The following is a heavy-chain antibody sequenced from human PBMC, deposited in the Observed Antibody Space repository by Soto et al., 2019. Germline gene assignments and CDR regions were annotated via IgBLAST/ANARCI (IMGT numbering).Heavy chain of an antibody. CDR3: ARAGINWLDP. CDR2: ITPSDGRT. J-gene: IGHJ5*02. Sequence: QVQLVQPGAEVKKPGASVKLSCKASGYVFTSFHMHWVRQAPRQGIEWMGMITPSDGRTEYAQKFQGRVTMSSDTSTSTVYMVLNTLRSEDTAVYYCARAGINWLDPWGQGTLVTVSA. V-gene: IGHV1-46*01. CDR1: GYVFTSFH. D-gene: IGHD6-13*01.